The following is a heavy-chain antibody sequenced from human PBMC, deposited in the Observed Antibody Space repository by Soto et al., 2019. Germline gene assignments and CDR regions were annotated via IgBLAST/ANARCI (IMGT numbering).Heavy chain of an antibody. CDR3: ARPQGSSWYWSWFAP. CDR2: IYYSGST. V-gene: IGHV4-39*01. D-gene: IGHD6-13*01. CDR1: GGSISSSSYY. J-gene: IGHJ5*02. Sequence: PSETLSLTCTVSGGSISSSSYYWGWIRQPPGKGLEWIGSIYYSGSTYYNPSLKSRVTISVDTSKNQFSLKLSSVTAAGTAVYYCARPQGSSWYWSWFAPWGQGTLVTVSS.